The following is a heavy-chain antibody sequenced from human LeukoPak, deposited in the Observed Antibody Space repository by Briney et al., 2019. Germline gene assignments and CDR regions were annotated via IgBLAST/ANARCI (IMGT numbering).Heavy chain of an antibody. CDR3: AREVRYSSSWYVQGYYGMDV. V-gene: IGHV4-59*12. Sequence: SETLSLTCTVSGGSISSYYWSWIRQPPGKGLEWIGYIYYSGSTNYNPSLKSRVTISVDTSKNQFSLKLSSVTAADTAVYYCAREVRYSSSWYVQGYYGMDVWGQGTTVTVSS. J-gene: IGHJ6*02. D-gene: IGHD6-13*01. CDR2: IYYSGST. CDR1: GGSISSYY.